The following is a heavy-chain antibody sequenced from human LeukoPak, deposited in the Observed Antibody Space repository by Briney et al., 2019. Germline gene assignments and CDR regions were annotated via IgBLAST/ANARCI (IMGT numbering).Heavy chain of an antibody. D-gene: IGHD4-17*01. J-gene: IGHJ4*02. CDR3: ARYYGNYFDY. V-gene: IGHV1-3*01. Sequence: ASVKVSCKASGYTFTSYAIHWVRQAPRQRPEWMGWINAANGNTKYSQKFQGRVTVTRDTSASTAYMELSSLRSEDTAVYYCARYYGNYFDYWGQGTLVTVSS. CDR2: INAANGNT. CDR1: GYTFTSYA.